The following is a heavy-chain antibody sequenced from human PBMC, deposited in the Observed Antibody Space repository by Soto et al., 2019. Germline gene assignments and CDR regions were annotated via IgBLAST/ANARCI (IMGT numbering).Heavy chain of an antibody. CDR1: GGSISSYY. Sequence: SETLSLTCTVSGGSISSYYWRWIRQPPGKGLEWIGYIYYSGSTNYNPSLKSRVTISVDTAQNQLYLKLSCVTAADTAVYYCAGVGFCGIYDYYYMDAWGNGTTVTVSS. J-gene: IGHJ6*03. CDR3: AGVGFCGIYDYYYMDA. CDR2: IYYSGST. D-gene: IGHD1-26*01. V-gene: IGHV4-59*01.